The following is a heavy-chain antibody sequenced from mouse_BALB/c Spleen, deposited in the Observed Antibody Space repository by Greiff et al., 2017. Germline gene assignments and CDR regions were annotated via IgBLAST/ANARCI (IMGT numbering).Heavy chain of an antibody. J-gene: IGHJ2*01. CDR3: ARSIYYGNYVDDY. V-gene: IGHV14-3*02. Sequence: VQLKESGAELVKPGASVKLSCTASGFNIKDTYMHWVKQRPEQGLEWIGRIDPANGNTKYDPKFQGKATITADTSSNTAYLQLSSLTSEDTAVYYCARSIYYGNYVDDYWGQGTTLTVSS. D-gene: IGHD2-1*01. CDR1: GFNIKDTY. CDR2: IDPANGNT.